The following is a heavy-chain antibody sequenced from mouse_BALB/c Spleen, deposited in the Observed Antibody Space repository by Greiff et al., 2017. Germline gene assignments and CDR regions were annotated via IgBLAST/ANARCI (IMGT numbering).Heavy chain of an antibody. J-gene: IGHJ3*01. V-gene: IGHV5-6*02. CDR1: GFTFSSYG. CDR2: ISSGGSYT. Sequence: DVMLVESGGDLVKPGGSLKLSCAASGFTFSSYGMSWVRQTPDKRLEWVATISSGGSYTYYPDSVKGRFTISRDNARNILYLQMSSLRSEDTAMYYCARMYGSSYEGFAYWGQGTLVTVSA. D-gene: IGHD1-1*01. CDR3: ARMYGSSYEGFAY.